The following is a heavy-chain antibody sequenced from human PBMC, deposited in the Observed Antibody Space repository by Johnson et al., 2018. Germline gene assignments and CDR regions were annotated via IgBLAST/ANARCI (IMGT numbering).Heavy chain of an antibody. V-gene: IGHV3-11*01. J-gene: IGHJ3*01. D-gene: IGHD2-21*02. Sequence: QVQLVESGGGLVKPEGSLRLSCSASGFAFNDYYMGWIRQTPGKGLEWISYISKRGNTIHYADSVKGRFTVSRDNAKNSLYLQMHNLRTVEPSLYYCARDKTAGFDVWGQGTFVTVSS. CDR3: ARDKTAGFDV. CDR2: ISKRGNTI. CDR1: GFAFNDYY.